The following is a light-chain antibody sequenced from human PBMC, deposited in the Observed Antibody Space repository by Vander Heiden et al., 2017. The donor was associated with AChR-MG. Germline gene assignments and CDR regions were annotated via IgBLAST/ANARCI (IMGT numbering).Light chain of an antibody. CDR3: CSYAGSSTSGNV. V-gene: IGLV2-23*02. Sequence: QSALTQPASVSGSPGQSLTIPCTGTSSDVGSYNLVSWYQQHPGKAPKLMIYEVSKRPSGVSNRFSGSKSGNTASLTISGLQAEDEADYYCCSYAGSSTSGNVFGTGTKVTVL. J-gene: IGLJ1*01. CDR1: SSDVGSYNL. CDR2: EVS.